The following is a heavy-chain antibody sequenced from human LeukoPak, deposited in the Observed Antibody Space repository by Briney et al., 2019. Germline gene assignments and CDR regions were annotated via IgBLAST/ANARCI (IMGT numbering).Heavy chain of an antibody. CDR3: ARAGIRYSSSWFGIDS. V-gene: IGHV4-59*01. CDR2: IYYGGSI. CDR1: GASIKTYY. D-gene: IGHD6-13*01. Sequence: SETLSLTCSVSGASIKTYYWSWVRQSPGKGLEWLAYIYYGGSINYNPSPSLTRRLTISVDTSKSQFSLELTSVTAADTAVYYCARAGIRYSSSWFGIDSWGQGTLVAVPS. J-gene: IGHJ4*02.